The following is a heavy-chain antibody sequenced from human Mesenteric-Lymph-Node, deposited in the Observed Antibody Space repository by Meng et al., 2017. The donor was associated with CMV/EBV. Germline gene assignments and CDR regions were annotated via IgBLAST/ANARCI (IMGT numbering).Heavy chain of an antibody. CDR1: GYTFTGYY. V-gene: IGHV1-2*02. J-gene: IGHJ4*02. Sequence: ASVKVSCKASGYTFTGYYMHWVRQAPGQGLEWMGWINPNTGGTNYAQKFQGRVTMTRDTSISTAYMELSRLTSDDTAVYYCARDRLVGAPSGLLDYWGQGTLVTVSS. CDR3: ARDRLVGAPSGLLDY. CDR2: INPNTGGT. D-gene: IGHD1-26*01.